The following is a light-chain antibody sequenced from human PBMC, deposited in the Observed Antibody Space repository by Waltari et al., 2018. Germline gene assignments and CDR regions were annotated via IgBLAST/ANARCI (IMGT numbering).Light chain of an antibody. CDR3: SSYAKTNTFI. CDR1: SSDIGGYNY. J-gene: IGLJ1*01. CDR2: DVN. Sequence: QAALTQPPSVSGSPGQSVTISCTGTSSDIGGYNYVSWYQQHPGKAPKLMIYDVNKRPSGVSDRFSGSKSGNTASLTISGLQAEDEADYYCSSYAKTNTFIFGTGTRLTVL. V-gene: IGLV2-11*01.